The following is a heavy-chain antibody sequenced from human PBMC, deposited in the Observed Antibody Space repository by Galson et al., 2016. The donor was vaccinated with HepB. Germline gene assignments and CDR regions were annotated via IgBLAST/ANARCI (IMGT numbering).Heavy chain of an antibody. J-gene: IGHJ6*02. CDR2: IDSDGITT. V-gene: IGHV3-74*01. Sequence: SLRLSCAASGFTFSSYWMYWVRQAPGKGLVWVSRIDSDGITTAYADSVKGRFTISRANAKNTLYLQMNSLSAEDTAVYYCATGGGRRSKYYGMDVWGHGTMVTVSS. D-gene: IGHD3-16*01. CDR1: GFTFSSYW. CDR3: ATGGGRRSKYYGMDV.